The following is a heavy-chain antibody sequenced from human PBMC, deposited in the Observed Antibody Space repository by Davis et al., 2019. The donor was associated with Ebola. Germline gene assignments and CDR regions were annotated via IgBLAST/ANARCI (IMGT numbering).Heavy chain of an antibody. CDR2: MNPNSGNT. D-gene: IGHD1-26*01. CDR3: ARLSSSGAGIDP. J-gene: IGHJ5*02. Sequence: ASVKVSCKASGYTFTSYDINWVRQATGQGLEWMGWMNPNSGNTGYAQKFQGRVTMTRNTSISTAYMELSSLRSEDTAVYYCARLSSSGAGIDPWGQGTLVTVSS. V-gene: IGHV1-8*01. CDR1: GYTFTSYD.